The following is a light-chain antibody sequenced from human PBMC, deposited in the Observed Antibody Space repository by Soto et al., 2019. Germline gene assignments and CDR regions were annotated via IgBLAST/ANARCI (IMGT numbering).Light chain of an antibody. CDR3: QQYNNYVWT. Sequence: IVLTQSPGTLSLSPWERATLSCRASQSFRSNLAWYQQKPGQAPRLLIYGASTRATGIPARFSGSGSGTEFTLTISSLQPDDFATYYCQQYNNYVWTFGQGTKVDIK. CDR1: QSFRSN. V-gene: IGKV3-15*01. CDR2: GAS. J-gene: IGKJ1*01.